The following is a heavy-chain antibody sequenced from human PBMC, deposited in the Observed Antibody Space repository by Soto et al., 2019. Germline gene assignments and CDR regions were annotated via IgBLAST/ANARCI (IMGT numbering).Heavy chain of an antibody. CDR1: GFTFSTYW. V-gene: IGHV3-7*03. CDR3: ARFNTPAFDI. CDR2: IKPRGSEK. Sequence: GGSLRLSCAASGFTFSTYWMSWVRQAPGKGLEWVANIKPRGSEKYYVDSVEGRFTISRDDAKNSLYLQMNSLRAEDTAVLLCARFNTPAFDILGQGAMVTVSS. J-gene: IGHJ3*02. D-gene: IGHD2-15*01.